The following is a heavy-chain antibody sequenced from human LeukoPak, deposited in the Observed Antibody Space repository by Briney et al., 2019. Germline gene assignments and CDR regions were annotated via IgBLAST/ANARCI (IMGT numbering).Heavy chain of an antibody. CDR1: GYSFTGYW. D-gene: IGHD2-15*01. Sequence: GESLKISCKGSGYSFTGYWIGWVRQMPGKGLEWMGIIYPGDSDTRYSPSFQGQVTISADKSISTAYLQWNSLKASDTAMYYCARQEYCSGASCYTWFDPWGQGTLVTVSS. J-gene: IGHJ5*02. CDR2: IYPGDSDT. V-gene: IGHV5-51*01. CDR3: ARQEYCSGASCYTWFDP.